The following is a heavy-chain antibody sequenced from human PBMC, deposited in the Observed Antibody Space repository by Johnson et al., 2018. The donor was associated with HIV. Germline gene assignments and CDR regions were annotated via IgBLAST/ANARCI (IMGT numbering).Heavy chain of an antibody. Sequence: VQLVESGGDLVQPGGSLRLSCAASGFIVSTNYMSWVRQAPGKVPEWLSVVSSGGTSYYADSVRGRFTVSRDNSKNTLYLQMNSLRAEDTAVYYCASGIVGAEEGAFESWGQGTLVTVSS. CDR1: GFIVSTNY. J-gene: IGHJ3*02. CDR2: VSSGGTS. CDR3: ASGIVGAEEGAFES. D-gene: IGHD1-26*01. V-gene: IGHV3-66*01.